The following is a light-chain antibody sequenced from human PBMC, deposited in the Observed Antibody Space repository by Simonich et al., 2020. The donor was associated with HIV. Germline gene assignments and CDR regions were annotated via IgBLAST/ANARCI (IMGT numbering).Light chain of an antibody. V-gene: IGLV1-44*01. CDR2: SNN. J-gene: IGLJ3*02. CDR3: AAWDDSLNGWV. CDR1: SSDVGNYNL. Sequence: QSALTQPASVSGSPGQSITISCTGTSSDVGNYNLVSWYQQVPGTAPKLLIYSNNQRPSGVPDRFSGSKSGTSASLAISGLQSEDEADYYCAAWDDSLNGWVFGGGTKLTVL.